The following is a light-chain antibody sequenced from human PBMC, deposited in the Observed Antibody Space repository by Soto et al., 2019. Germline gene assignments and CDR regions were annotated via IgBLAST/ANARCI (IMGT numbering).Light chain of an antibody. V-gene: IGKV3-11*01. CDR1: QSVSSY. J-gene: IGKJ2*01. CDR2: DAS. Sequence: EIVLTQSPATLSLSPGERATLSCRASQSVSSYLAWYQQKPGQAPRLLIYDASNRATGIPARFSGSGSGTDFTLTISSLEPEDFAVYYCQHSATFGQGTKLEIK. CDR3: QHSAT.